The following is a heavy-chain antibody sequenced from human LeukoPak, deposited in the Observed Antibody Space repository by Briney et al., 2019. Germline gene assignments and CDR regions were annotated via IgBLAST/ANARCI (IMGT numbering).Heavy chain of an antibody. J-gene: IGHJ3*02. V-gene: IGHV3-48*03. CDR3: AREDKTTGGSDI. D-gene: IGHD3-10*01. CDR2: ISSSGSTI. Sequence: GGSLRLSCVVSGFIFSNYAMNWVRQAPGKGLEWVSYISSSGSTIYYADSVKGRFTISRDNAKNSLYLQMNSLRAEDTALYYCAREDKTTGGSDIWGQGTMVTVSS. CDR1: GFIFSNYA.